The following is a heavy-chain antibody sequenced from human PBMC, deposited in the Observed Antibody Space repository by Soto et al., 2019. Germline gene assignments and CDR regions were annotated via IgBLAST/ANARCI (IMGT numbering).Heavy chain of an antibody. Sequence: AASVKVSCKAPRDTFTSYYINWVRQAPGQRLEWMGWINPDNGNTKSSQKFQDRVIITRDTSASTAYMDLSSLRSEDTAVYYCARGIATGQLDPWGQGTLVTVSS. CDR2: INPDNGNT. CDR3: ARGIATGQLDP. V-gene: IGHV1-3*01. D-gene: IGHD2-15*01. J-gene: IGHJ5*02. CDR1: RDTFTSYY.